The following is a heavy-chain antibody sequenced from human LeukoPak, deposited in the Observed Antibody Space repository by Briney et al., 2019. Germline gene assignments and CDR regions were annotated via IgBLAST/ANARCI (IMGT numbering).Heavy chain of an antibody. Sequence: GGSLRLSCAASGFTFSSHGMNWVRQAPGKGLEWVSSISSTSSYIYYADSVKGRFTISRDNAKNSLYLQMNSLRAEDTAVYYCASAGAYDYDSGGYYPFDYWGQGTLVTVSS. CDR2: ISSTSSYI. V-gene: IGHV3-21*01. J-gene: IGHJ4*02. D-gene: IGHD3-22*01. CDR1: GFTFSSHG. CDR3: ASAGAYDYDSGGYYPFDY.